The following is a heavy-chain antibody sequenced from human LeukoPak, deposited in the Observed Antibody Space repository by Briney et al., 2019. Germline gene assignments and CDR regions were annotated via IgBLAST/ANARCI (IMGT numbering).Heavy chain of an antibody. J-gene: IGHJ4*02. CDR3: AKDVRIYPYYFDY. CDR2: VSGSGGST. D-gene: IGHD2-15*01. V-gene: IGHV3-23*01. Sequence: GGSLRLSCAASGFTFSSYAMSWVRQAPGKGLEWVSAVSGSGGSTYYADSVKGRFTISRDNSKNTLYVQMNSLRAEDTAVYYCAKDVRIYPYYFDYWGQGTLVTVSS. CDR1: GFTFSSYA.